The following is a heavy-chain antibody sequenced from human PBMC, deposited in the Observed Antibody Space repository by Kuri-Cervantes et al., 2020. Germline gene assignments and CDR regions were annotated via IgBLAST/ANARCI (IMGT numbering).Heavy chain of an antibody. CDR3: ARESRVLSDHGVKYYYYYYMDV. J-gene: IGHJ6*03. CDR1: GGTFSSYA. V-gene: IGHV1-69*13. D-gene: IGHD4-17*01. CDR2: IIPIFGTA. Sequence: SVKVSCKASGGTFSSYAISWVRQAPGQGLEWMGGIIPIFGTANYAQKFQGRVTITADESTSTAYMELSSLRSEDTAVYYCARESRVLSDHGVKYYYYYYMDVWGKGTTVTVSS.